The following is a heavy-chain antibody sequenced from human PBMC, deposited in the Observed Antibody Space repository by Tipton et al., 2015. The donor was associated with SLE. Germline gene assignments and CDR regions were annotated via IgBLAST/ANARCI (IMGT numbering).Heavy chain of an antibody. V-gene: IGHV4-59*11. CDR1: GGSITSHY. D-gene: IGHD3-16*01. CDR3: ARTDGGGATFFDQ. CDR2: IYYSGST. J-gene: IGHJ4*02. Sequence: TLSLTCTVSGGSITSHYWSWIRQPPGKGLEYIAYIYYSGSTNYNPPLKSRVTISMDTSKNQFSLKLSSVTAADTAVYYCARTDGGGATFFDQWGQGTLVTVSS.